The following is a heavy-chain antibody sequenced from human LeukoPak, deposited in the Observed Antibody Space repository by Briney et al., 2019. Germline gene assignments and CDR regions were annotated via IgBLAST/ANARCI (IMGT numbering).Heavy chain of an antibody. J-gene: IGHJ4*02. CDR1: GYTFTGYY. V-gene: IGHV1-2*02. CDR2: INPNSGGT. Sequence: GASAKVSCKASGYTFTGYYMHWVRQAPGQGLEWMGWINPNSGGTNYAQKFQGRVTMTRDTSISTAYMELSRLRSDDTAVYYCARGSYNWNDGGYYFDYWGQGTLVTVSS. D-gene: IGHD1-1*01. CDR3: ARGSYNWNDGGYYFDY.